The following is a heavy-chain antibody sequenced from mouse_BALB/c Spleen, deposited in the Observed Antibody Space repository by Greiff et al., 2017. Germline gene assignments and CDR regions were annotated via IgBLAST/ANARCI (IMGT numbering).Heavy chain of an antibody. Sequence: EVQGVESGGGLVQPGGSLKLSCAASGFTFSSYTMSWVRQTPEKRLEWVAYISNGGGSTYYPDTVKGRFTISRDNAKNTLYLQMSSLKSEDTAMYYCARQYGYDGFAYWGQGTLVTVSA. V-gene: IGHV5-12-2*01. CDR1: GFTFSSYT. D-gene: IGHD2-2*01. J-gene: IGHJ3*01. CDR3: ARQYGYDGFAY. CDR2: ISNGGGST.